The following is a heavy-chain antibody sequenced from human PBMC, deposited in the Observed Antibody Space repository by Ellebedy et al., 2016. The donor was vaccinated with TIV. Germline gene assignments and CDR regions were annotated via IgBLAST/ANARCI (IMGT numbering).Heavy chain of an antibody. V-gene: IGHV3-48*02. J-gene: IGHJ6*02. CDR2: ISSSSSTI. CDR3: ARGPSINMIREGNNYYALDV. Sequence: GESLKISCAASGFTFSNYSMNWVRQPPGKGLEWLSYISSSSSTIYSADSVKGRFTISRDNAKNSLYLQMNSLRDEDTAVYYCARGPSINMIREGNNYYALDVWGQGTTVTVPS. CDR1: GFTFSNYS. D-gene: IGHD3-10*01.